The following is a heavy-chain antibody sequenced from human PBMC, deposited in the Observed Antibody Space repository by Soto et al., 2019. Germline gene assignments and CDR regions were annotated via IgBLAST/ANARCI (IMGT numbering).Heavy chain of an antibody. CDR1: GFTFSSYG. CDR2: ISYDGSNK. Sequence: QVQLVESGGGVIQPGRSLRLSCAASGFTFSSYGMHWVRQAPGKGLEWVAVISYDGSNKYYADSVKGRFTISRDNSKNTLYLQMNSLRAEDTAVYYCAKPKGGIFGDYFDYWGQGTLVTVCS. CDR3: AKPKGGIFGDYFDY. J-gene: IGHJ4*02. D-gene: IGHD2-15*01. V-gene: IGHV3-30*18.